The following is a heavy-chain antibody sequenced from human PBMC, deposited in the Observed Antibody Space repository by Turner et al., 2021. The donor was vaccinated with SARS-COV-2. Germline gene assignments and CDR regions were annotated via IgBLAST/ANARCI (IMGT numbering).Heavy chain of an antibody. CDR2: IIPIFGTA. CDR3: ARVYSGSYYGGYYYYGMDV. J-gene: IGHJ6*02. CDR1: GGPFSSYV. Sequence: VQLVQSGAEVKKPGSSVKVSCKASGGPFSSYVISWVRQAPGQGLEWMGGIIPIFGTANYAQKFQGRVTITADESTSTAYMELSSLRSEDTAVYYCARVYSGSYYGGYYYYGMDVWGQGTTVTVSS. V-gene: IGHV1-69*01. D-gene: IGHD1-26*01.